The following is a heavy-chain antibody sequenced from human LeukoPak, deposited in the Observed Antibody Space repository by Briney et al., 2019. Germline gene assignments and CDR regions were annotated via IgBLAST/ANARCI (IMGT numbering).Heavy chain of an antibody. CDR2: GTHSGSP. CDR1: GGSFSGHY. Sequence: KPSETLSLTCAVYGGSFSGHYWTWIRQPPGKGLEWIGEGTHSGSPNYNPSLKSRVTIPLDTSKNQFSLKQTSVTAADTAVYYCARGRTGAAALDFWGPGTLVTVSS. D-gene: IGHD2-2*01. V-gene: IGHV4-34*01. J-gene: IGHJ4*02. CDR3: ARGRTGAAALDF.